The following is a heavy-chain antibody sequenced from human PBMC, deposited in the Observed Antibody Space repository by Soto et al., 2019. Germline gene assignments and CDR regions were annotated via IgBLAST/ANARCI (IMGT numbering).Heavy chain of an antibody. CDR1: GFTFSSYA. J-gene: IGHJ6*02. V-gene: IGHV3-23*01. D-gene: IGHD5-12*01. CDR2: ISGSGGST. Sequence: PGGSLRLSCAASGFTFSSYAMSWVRQAPGKGLEWVSAISGSGGSTYYADSVKGRFTISRDNSKNTLYLQMNSLRAEDTAVYYCAKDQVATPLSYYGMDVWGQGTTVTVSS. CDR3: AKDQVATPLSYYGMDV.